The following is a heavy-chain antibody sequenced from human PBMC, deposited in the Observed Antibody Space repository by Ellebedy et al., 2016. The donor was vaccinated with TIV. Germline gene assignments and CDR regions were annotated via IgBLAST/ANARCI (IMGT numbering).Heavy chain of an antibody. J-gene: IGHJ5*01. CDR1: GGTFSGYY. CDR2: INQSGNT. D-gene: IGHD3-22*01. CDR3: ARGRQYSDTTGYYLDS. V-gene: IGHV4-34*01. Sequence: GSLRLSXAVYGGTFSGYYWTWVPQPPGKGLEWIGEINQSGNTNHNPSLKSRVTISTDTSKNQFSLNLNSLTAADTAVYYCARGRQYSDTTGYYLDSWGQGPLVTVSS.